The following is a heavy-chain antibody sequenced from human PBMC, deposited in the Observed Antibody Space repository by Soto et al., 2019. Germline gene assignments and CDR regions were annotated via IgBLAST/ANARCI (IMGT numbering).Heavy chain of an antibody. V-gene: IGHV3-23*01. CDR2: ISGSGGST. J-gene: IGHJ4*02. Sequence: GGSLRLSCAASGFTFSSYAMSWVRQAPGKGLEWVSAISGSGGSTYYADSVKGRFTISRDNSKNTLYLQMNSLRAEDTAVYYCAKDLTYGSGSYKLGYFDYWGQGTLVTVSS. D-gene: IGHD3-10*01. CDR3: AKDLTYGSGSYKLGYFDY. CDR1: GFTFSSYA.